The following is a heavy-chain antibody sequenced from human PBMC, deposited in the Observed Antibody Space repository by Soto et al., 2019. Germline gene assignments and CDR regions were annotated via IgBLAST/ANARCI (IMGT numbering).Heavy chain of an antibody. CDR1: GFTFSSYA. J-gene: IGHJ6*02. Sequence: QVQLVESGGGVVQPGRSLRRSCAASGFTFSSYALHWVRQAPGKGLEWVAFISYDGSNTYYANSVKGRFTISSDNSKNTLYLQMSSLRAEDTAVYYCASAQGYYYGMDVWGQGTTVTLSS. CDR3: ASAQGYYYGMDV. CDR2: ISYDGSNT. V-gene: IGHV3-30-3*01.